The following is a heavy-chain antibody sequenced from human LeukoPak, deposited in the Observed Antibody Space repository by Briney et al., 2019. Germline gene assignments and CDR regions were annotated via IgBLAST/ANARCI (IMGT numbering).Heavy chain of an antibody. J-gene: IGHJ3*02. V-gene: IGHV4-4*02. CDR1: GVSISSSNW. D-gene: IGHD3-9*01. Sequence: SGTLSLTCAVSGVSISSSNWWHWVRQPPGKGLEWIGVIYHSGSTNYNPSLKSRVTISVDTSKNQFSLKLSSVTAADTAVYYCARAVTYYDNLTGYLSAFDIWGQGTMVTVSS. CDR3: ARAVTYYDNLTGYLSAFDI. CDR2: IYHSGST.